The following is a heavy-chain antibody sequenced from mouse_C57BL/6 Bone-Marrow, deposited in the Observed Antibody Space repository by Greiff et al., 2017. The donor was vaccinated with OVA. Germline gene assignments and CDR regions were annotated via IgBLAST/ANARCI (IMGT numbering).Heavy chain of an antibody. Sequence: EVKLVESGGGLVQPGGSLKLSCAASGFTFSDYYMYWVRQTPEKRLEWVAYISNGGGSTYYPDTVTGRFTISRDNAKNTLYLQMGRLKSEDTAMYYCARWYYYGSSGYAMDYWGQGTSVTVSS. CDR1: GFTFSDYY. V-gene: IGHV5-12*01. CDR2: ISNGGGST. CDR3: ARWYYYGSSGYAMDY. J-gene: IGHJ4*01. D-gene: IGHD1-1*01.